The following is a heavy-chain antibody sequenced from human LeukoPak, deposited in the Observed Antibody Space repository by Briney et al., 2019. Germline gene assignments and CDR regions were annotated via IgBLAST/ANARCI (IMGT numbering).Heavy chain of an antibody. D-gene: IGHD4-11*01. CDR2: IWSDGTEK. Sequence: PGRSLRLSCAASGFTYSHFGMHWVRQAPGKGLEWVAVIWSDGTEKYYGDAVKGRFTISRDNSRNTLYLQMNNLRDGDTAVYYCAKDAQRGFDYSNSLEYWGQGTLVIVSS. J-gene: IGHJ4*02. CDR3: AKDAQRGFDYSNSLEY. V-gene: IGHV3-33*06. CDR1: GFTYSHFG.